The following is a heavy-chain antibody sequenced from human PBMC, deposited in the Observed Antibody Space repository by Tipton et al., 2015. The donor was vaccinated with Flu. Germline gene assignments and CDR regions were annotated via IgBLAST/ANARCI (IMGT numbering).Heavy chain of an antibody. D-gene: IGHD1-1*01. Sequence: SLRLSCVASGFTFSWIGIHWVRQAPGKGLEWVSYIGSSGTTIYYADYVRGRFTISRDNVKNSLYLQMNSLRAEDTAVYYCARDWSMDFWGQGTTVTVSS. CDR3: ARDWSMDF. J-gene: IGHJ6*02. V-gene: IGHV3-48*03. CDR1: GFTFSWIG. CDR2: IGSSGTTI.